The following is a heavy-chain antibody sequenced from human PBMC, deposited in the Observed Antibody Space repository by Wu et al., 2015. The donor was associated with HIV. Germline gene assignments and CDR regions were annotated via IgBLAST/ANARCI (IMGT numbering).Heavy chain of an antibody. CDR1: GYTFTAYY. D-gene: IGHD2-8*02. Sequence: QVQLVQSGAELKEPGASVKVSCKASGYTFTAYYMHWVRQVPGQGLEWMGWINPNSGSTNYALNLQGRVTMTRDTSISTAYMELTSLMFDDTAIYYCARDRDCTDTNCLSYYYMDVWGKGSTVTVSS. J-gene: IGHJ6*03. CDR2: INPNSGST. CDR3: ARDRDCTDTNCLSYYYMDV. V-gene: IGHV1-2*07.